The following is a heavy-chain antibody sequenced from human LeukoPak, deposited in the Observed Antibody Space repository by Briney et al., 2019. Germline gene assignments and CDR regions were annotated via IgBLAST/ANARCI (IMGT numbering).Heavy chain of an antibody. V-gene: IGHV1-24*01. D-gene: IGHD6-13*01. J-gene: IGHJ6*03. CDR3: ARERGSSWSYYYYYYMDV. CDR1: GYTLTELS. Sequence: ASVKVSCKVSGYTLTELSMHWVRQAPGKGLEWMGGFDPEDGETIYAQKFQGRVTMTRNTSISTAYMELSSLRSEDTAVYYCARERGSSWSYYYYYYMDVWGKGTTVTISS. CDR2: FDPEDGET.